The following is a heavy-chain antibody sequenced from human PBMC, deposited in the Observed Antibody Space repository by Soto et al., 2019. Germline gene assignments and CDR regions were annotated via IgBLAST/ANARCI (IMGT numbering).Heavy chain of an antibody. Sequence: SETLSLTNAVSGGSIRNGGYSWSWIRQPPGKGLEWIGYIYHSGSTYYNPSLKSRVTISVDRSKNQFSLKLSSVTAADTAVYYCARKRPDSSSGLFDYWGQGTLVTVSS. J-gene: IGHJ4*02. CDR1: GGSIRNGGYS. CDR2: IYHSGST. V-gene: IGHV4-30-2*02. CDR3: ARKRPDSSSGLFDY. D-gene: IGHD6-6*01.